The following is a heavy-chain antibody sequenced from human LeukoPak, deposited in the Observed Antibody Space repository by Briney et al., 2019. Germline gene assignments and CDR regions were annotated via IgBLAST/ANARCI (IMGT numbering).Heavy chain of an antibody. CDR1: GYSFTSYW. V-gene: IGHV5-51*01. CDR2: IYPGDSDT. CDR3: ARWQWPPLYGMDV. J-gene: IGHJ6*02. D-gene: IGHD6-19*01. Sequence: GESLKISCKGSGYSFTSYWIGWVRQMPGKGLEWMGIIYPGDSDTRYSPSFQGQVTISADKSISTAYLQWSSLKASDTAMYYCARWQWPPLYGMDVWGQGTTVTVSS.